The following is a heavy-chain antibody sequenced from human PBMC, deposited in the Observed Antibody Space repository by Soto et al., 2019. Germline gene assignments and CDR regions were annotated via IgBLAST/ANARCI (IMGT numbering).Heavy chain of an antibody. CDR2: IWYDGSNK. Sequence: GGSLRLSCAASGFTFSSYGMHWVRQAPGKGLEWVAVIWYDGSNKYYADSVKGRFTISRDNSKNTLYLQMNSLRAEDTAVYYCSRDRDGYKSCFDYWCQGTLVSVS. D-gene: IGHD5-12*01. V-gene: IGHV3-33*01. J-gene: IGHJ4*02. CDR1: GFTFSSYG. CDR3: SRDRDGYKSCFDY.